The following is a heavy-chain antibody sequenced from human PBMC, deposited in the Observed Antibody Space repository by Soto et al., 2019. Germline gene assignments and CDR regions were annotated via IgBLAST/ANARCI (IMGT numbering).Heavy chain of an antibody. CDR3: ARDPGYCTNGVCYTGMVDY. CDR2: ISAYNGNT. J-gene: IGHJ4*02. V-gene: IGHV1-18*01. D-gene: IGHD2-8*01. CDR1: GYTFTSYG. Sequence: GASVKVSCKASGYTFTSYGISWVRQAPEQGLEWMGWISAYNGNTNYAQKLQGRVTMTTDTSTSTAYMELRSLRSDDTAVYYCARDPGYCTNGVCYTGMVDYWGQGTLVTVSS.